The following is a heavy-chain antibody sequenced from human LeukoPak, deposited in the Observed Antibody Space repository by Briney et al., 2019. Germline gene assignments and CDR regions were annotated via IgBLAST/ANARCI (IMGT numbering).Heavy chain of an antibody. CDR1: GFTFDDHA. CDR3: ARVDGYSTTWYIPYYFDY. CDR2: ISWNSGSI. D-gene: IGHD6-13*01. Sequence: GGSLRLSCAASGFTFDDHAMHWVRQAPGKGLEWVSGISWNSGSIGYADSVKGRFTISRDNAKNSLYLQMHSLRVEDTAVYYCARVDGYSTTWYIPYYFDYWGQGTLVTVSS. V-gene: IGHV3-9*01. J-gene: IGHJ4*02.